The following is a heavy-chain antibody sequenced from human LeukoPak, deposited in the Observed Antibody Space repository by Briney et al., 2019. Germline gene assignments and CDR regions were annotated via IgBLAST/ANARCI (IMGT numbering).Heavy chain of an antibody. CDR1: GFTFSSYA. J-gene: IGHJ4*02. Sequence: GGSLRLSCAASGFTFSSYAMSWVRQAPGKGLEWVSAISGSGGSTYYADSVKGWFTISRDNSKNTLYLQMNSLRAEDTAVYYCAKDQHWLRFFFDYWGQGTLVTVSS. CDR2: ISGSGGST. D-gene: IGHD5-12*01. V-gene: IGHV3-23*01. CDR3: AKDQHWLRFFFDY.